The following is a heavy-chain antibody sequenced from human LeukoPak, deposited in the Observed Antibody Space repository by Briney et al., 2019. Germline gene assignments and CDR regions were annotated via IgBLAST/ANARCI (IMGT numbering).Heavy chain of an antibody. CDR2: IYGSGVST. CDR3: AKDLGLSVGSTPFDY. CDR1: GFTFSTYT. Sequence: PGGSLRLFCAASGFTFSTYTMSWVRQAPGKGLEWVSSIYGSGVSTFYADSVQGRFTISRDNFQNTLSLQMNNLRADDTAIYYCAKDLGLSVGSTPFDYWGQGTLVTVSS. D-gene: IGHD1-26*01. J-gene: IGHJ4*02. V-gene: IGHV3-23*01.